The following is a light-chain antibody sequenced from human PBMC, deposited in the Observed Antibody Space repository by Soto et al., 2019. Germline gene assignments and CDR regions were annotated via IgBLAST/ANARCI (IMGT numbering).Light chain of an antibody. Sequence: SSELTQSPSVSVSPGQTASITCSGDKWGDKFAYWYQQKPGQSPVVVIYEDRKRPSGIPERFSGSNAGNTAILTIRGTQAMDEDYYFCPAWDSSAVVFGGGTKVTVL. V-gene: IGLV3-1*01. J-gene: IGLJ2*01. CDR1: KWGDKF. CDR2: EDR. CDR3: PAWDSSAVV.